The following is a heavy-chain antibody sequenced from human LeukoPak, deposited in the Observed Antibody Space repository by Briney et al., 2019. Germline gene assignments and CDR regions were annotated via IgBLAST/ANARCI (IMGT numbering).Heavy chain of an antibody. J-gene: IGHJ6*03. Sequence: SETLSLTCTVSGGSISSYYWSWIRQPPGKGLEWIGYIYYSGSTSYNPSLKSRVTISVDTSKNQFSLKLSSVTAADTAVYYCARGRRHYSPYYYYMDVWGKGTTVTVSS. CDR2: IYYSGST. V-gene: IGHV4-59*01. D-gene: IGHD4-11*01. CDR3: ARGRRHYSPYYYYMDV. CDR1: GGSISSYY.